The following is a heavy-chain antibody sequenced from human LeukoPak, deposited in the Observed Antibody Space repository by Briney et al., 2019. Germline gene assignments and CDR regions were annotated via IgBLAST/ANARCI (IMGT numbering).Heavy chain of an antibody. D-gene: IGHD1-1*01. J-gene: IGHJ5*02. CDR2: INAGNGNT. Sequence: GASVKVSCTASGYTFTSYAMHWVRQAPGQRLEWMGWINAGNGNTKYSQKFQGRVTITRDTSASTAYMELSSLRSEDTAVYYCARVPYNWNDLGNWFDPWGQGTLVTVSS. CDR3: ARVPYNWNDLGNWFDP. CDR1: GYTFTSYA. V-gene: IGHV1-3*01.